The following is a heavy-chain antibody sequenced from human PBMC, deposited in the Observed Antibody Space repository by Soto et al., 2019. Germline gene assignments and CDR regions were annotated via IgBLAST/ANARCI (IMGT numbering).Heavy chain of an antibody. CDR2: IYYSGST. Sequence: SETLSLTCTVSGGSISSGGYYWSWIRQHPGKGLEWIGYIYYSGSTYYNPSLKSRVTISVDNSKNTLFLQMNSLRAEDTAVYFCARPERDGYNYDYWGQGTLVTVSS. CDR1: GGSISSGGYY. D-gene: IGHD5-12*01. V-gene: IGHV4-31*03. J-gene: IGHJ4*01. CDR3: ARPERDGYNYDY.